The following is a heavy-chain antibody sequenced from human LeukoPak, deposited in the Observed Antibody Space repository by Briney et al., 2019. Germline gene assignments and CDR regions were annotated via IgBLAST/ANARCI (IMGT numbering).Heavy chain of an antibody. Sequence: ASVKVSCKASGYTFTGYYTHWVRQAPGQGLEWMGWINPNSGGTNYAQKFQGRVTMTRDTSISTAYMELSRLRSDDTAVYYCARGPMPYSGSPFIDYWGQGTLVTVSS. CDR3: ARGPMPYSGSPFIDY. V-gene: IGHV1-2*02. J-gene: IGHJ4*02. CDR1: GYTFTGYY. CDR2: INPNSGGT. D-gene: IGHD1-26*01.